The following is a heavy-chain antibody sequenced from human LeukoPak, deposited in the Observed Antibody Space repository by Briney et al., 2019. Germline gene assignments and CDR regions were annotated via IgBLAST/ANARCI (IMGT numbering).Heavy chain of an antibody. V-gene: IGHV1-69*05. Sequence: GASVKVSCMASGGTFSSYAISWVRQAPGQGLEWMGGIIPIFGTANYAQKFQGRVTITTDESTSTAYMELSSLRSEDTAVYYCARIESPYHGGNSYGFDYWGQGTLVTVSS. CDR3: ARIESPYHGGNSYGFDY. CDR1: GGTFSSYA. D-gene: IGHD4-23*01. J-gene: IGHJ4*02. CDR2: IIPIFGTA.